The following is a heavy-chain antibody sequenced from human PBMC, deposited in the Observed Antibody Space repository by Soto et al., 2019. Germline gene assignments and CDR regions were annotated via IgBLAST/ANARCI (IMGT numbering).Heavy chain of an antibody. CDR3: AREALEGAPFDY. CDR2: IWYDGSNK. CDR1: GFTFSSYG. V-gene: IGHV3-33*01. Sequence: PGGSLRLSCAASGFTFSSYGMHWVRQAPGKGLEWVAVIWYDGSNKYYADSVKGRFTISRDNSKNTLYLQMNSLRAEDTAVYYCAREALEGAPFDYWGQGTLVTVS. J-gene: IGHJ4*02. D-gene: IGHD1-26*01.